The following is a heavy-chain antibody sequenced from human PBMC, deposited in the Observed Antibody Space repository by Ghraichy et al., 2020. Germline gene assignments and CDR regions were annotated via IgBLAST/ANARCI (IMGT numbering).Heavy chain of an antibody. Sequence: SQTLSLTCTVSGYSISSGYYWGWIRQPPGKGLEWIGSIYHSGSTYYNPSLKSRVTISVDTSKNQFSLKLSSVTAADTAVYYCARDPPEYDSQGYWGQGTLVTVSS. CDR1: GYSISSGYY. D-gene: IGHD3-22*01. CDR3: ARDPPEYDSQGY. J-gene: IGHJ4*02. CDR2: IYHSGST. V-gene: IGHV4-38-2*02.